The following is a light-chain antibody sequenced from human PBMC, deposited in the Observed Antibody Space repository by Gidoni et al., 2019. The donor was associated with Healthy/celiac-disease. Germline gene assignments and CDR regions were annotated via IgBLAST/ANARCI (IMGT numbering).Light chain of an antibody. Sequence: DVPMPQSPSSLSASVVDRVTITCRASQSISSYLNWYQQKPGKAPKLRIYAASSLQSGVPSRCSGSGSGTDFTRTISSLQPEDFATYYCQQSYSTLGTFGQGTKVEIK. CDR1: QSISSY. J-gene: IGKJ1*01. CDR2: AAS. V-gene: IGKV1-39*01. CDR3: QQSYSTLGT.